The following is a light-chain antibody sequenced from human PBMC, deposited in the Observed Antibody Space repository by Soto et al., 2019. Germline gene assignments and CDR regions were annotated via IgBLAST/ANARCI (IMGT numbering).Light chain of an antibody. J-gene: IGKJ1*01. CDR3: LQHNSHPWT. V-gene: IGKV1-17*03. Sequence: DVQMTQSPSAVSASVGDRVIITCRASQVVKNFLSWFQQKPGEVPKRLIYSASTLQDGVPSRFSGSESGTEFTLVIGSLQPEDFATYYCLQHNSHPWTFGQGPKVEV. CDR1: QVVKNF. CDR2: SAS.